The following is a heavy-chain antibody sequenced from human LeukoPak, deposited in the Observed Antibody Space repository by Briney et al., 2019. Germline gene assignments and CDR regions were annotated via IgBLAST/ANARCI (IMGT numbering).Heavy chain of an antibody. Sequence: ASVKVSCKASGYTFTSYGISWVRQAPGQGLEWMGWISAYNGNTNYAQKLQGRVTMTTDTSTSTAYMELRSLRSDDTAVYYCARDTGHYYDSSGYYIWGQGTMVTVSS. J-gene: IGHJ3*02. CDR1: GYTFTSYG. V-gene: IGHV1-18*01. D-gene: IGHD3-22*01. CDR2: ISAYNGNT. CDR3: ARDTGHYYDSSGYYI.